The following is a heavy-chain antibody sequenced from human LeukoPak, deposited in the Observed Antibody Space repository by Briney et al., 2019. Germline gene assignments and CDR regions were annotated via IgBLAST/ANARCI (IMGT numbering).Heavy chain of an antibody. J-gene: IGHJ4*02. CDR3: ARAGFYGDYTDY. V-gene: IGHV3-21*01. Sequence: PGGSLRLSCAASGFSFSTYSMNWVRQAQGKGLEWVSSISGSSTYIYYADSVKGRFTISRDNAKNSLYLQMNSLRAEDTAVYYCARAGFYGDYTDYWGQGTLVTVSS. CDR2: ISGSSTYI. D-gene: IGHD4-17*01. CDR1: GFSFSTYS.